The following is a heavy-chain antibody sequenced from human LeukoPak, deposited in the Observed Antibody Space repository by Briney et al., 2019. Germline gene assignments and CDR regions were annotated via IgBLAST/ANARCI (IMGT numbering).Heavy chain of an antibody. CDR1: GFTFSSYW. CDR3: ARDASVLRFLEPPNWFDP. CDR2: IRQDGSEK. V-gene: IGHV3-7*01. D-gene: IGHD3-3*01. J-gene: IGHJ5*02. Sequence: GGSLRLSCAASGFTFSSYWMSWVRQAPGKGLEWVANIRQDGSEKYYVDSVKGRFTISRDNAKNSLYLQMNSLRAEDTAVYYCARDASVLRFLEPPNWFDPWGQGTLVTVSS.